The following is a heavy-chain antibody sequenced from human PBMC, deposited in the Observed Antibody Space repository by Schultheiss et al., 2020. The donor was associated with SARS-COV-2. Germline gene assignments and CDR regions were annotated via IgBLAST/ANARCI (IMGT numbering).Heavy chain of an antibody. J-gene: IGHJ3*02. D-gene: IGHD5-12*01. V-gene: IGHV4-34*01. CDR1: GGSFSGYY. CDR2: SHCTGSA. Sequence: SETLSLTCAVYGGSFSGYYWSWIRQPPGTGLKWIGESHCTGSANCNPSLKSRVTISVDTSKNQFSLKLSSVTAADTAVYYCARVRVVATSADAFDIWGQGTMVTVAS. CDR3: ARVRVVATSADAFDI.